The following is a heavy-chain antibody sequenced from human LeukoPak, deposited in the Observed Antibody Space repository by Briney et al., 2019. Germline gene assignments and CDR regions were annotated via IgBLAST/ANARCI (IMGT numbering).Heavy chain of an antibody. CDR2: ISSSSSYI. J-gene: IGHJ4*02. D-gene: IGHD3-22*01. CDR1: GFTFSSYS. CDR3: ARARALGYYYDSS. V-gene: IGHV3-21*01. Sequence: GGSLRLSCAASGFTFSSYSMNWVRQAPGKGLEWVSSISSSSSYIYYADSVKGRFTISRDNAKNSLYLQMNSLRAEDTAVYYCARARALGYYYDSSWGQGTLVTVSS.